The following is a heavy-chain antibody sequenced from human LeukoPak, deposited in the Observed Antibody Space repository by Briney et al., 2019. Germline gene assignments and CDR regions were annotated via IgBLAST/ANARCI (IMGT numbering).Heavy chain of an antibody. J-gene: IGHJ3*02. CDR1: GGSISSYY. D-gene: IGHD3-22*01. Sequence: SETLSLTCTVSGGSISSYYWSWIRQPAGKGLEWIGRIYTSGSTNYNPSLKSRVTMSVDTSKNQFSLRLSSVTAADTAVYYCARVWYYYDSYDAFDIWGQGTMVTVSS. V-gene: IGHV4-4*07. CDR2: IYTSGST. CDR3: ARVWYYYDSYDAFDI.